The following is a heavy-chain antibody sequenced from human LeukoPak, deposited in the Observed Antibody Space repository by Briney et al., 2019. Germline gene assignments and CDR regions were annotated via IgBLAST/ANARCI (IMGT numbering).Heavy chain of an antibody. CDR3: ATLEYSSSYDY. Sequence: SVKVSCKASGGTFSSYAISWVRQAPGQGLEWMGRIIPIFGTANYAQKFQGRVTITTDESTSTAYMELSSLRSEDTAVYYCATLEYSSSYDYWGQGTLDTVSS. CDR2: IIPIFGTA. D-gene: IGHD6-6*01. V-gene: IGHV1-69*05. J-gene: IGHJ4*02. CDR1: GGTFSSYA.